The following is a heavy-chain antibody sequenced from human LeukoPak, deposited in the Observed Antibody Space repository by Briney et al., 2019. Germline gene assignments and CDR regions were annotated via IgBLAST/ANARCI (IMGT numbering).Heavy chain of an antibody. CDR1: GYTFTSYY. Sequence: ASVKVSCKASGYTFTSYYMHWVRQAPGQGLEWMGIINPSGGSTSYAQKFQGRVTMTRDMSTSTVYMELSSLKAEDTAVYYCARAGWELHDYFDYWGQGTLVTVSS. V-gene: IGHV1-46*01. CDR3: ARAGWELHDYFDY. J-gene: IGHJ4*02. CDR2: INPSGGST. D-gene: IGHD1-26*01.